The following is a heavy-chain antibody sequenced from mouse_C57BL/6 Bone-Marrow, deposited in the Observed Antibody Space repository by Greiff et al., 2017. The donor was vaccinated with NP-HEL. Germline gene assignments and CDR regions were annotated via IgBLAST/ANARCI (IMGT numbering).Heavy chain of an antibody. CDR3: ARNYGRYAMDY. J-gene: IGHJ4*01. CDR1: GFTFSDYY. CDR2: INYDGSST. Sequence: EVQVVESEGGLVQPGSSMKLSCTASGFTFSDYYMAWVRQVPEKGLEWVANINYDGSSTYYLDSLKSRFIISRDNAKNILYLQMSSLKSEDTATYYCARNYGRYAMDYWGQGTSVTVSS. D-gene: IGHD1-2*01. V-gene: IGHV5-16*01.